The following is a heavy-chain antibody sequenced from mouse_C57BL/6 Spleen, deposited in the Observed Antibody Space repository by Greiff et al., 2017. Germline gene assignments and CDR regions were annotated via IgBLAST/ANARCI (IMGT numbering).Heavy chain of an antibody. CDR1: GYTFTSYW. V-gene: IGHV1-69*01. CDR2: IDPSDSYT. J-gene: IGHJ2*01. Sequence: VQLQQPGAELVMPGASVKLSCKASGYTFTSYWMHWVKQRPGQGLEWIGEIDPSDSYTNYNQKFKGKSTLTVDKSSSTAYMQLSSLTSEDSAVYYCARGRPYYFDYWGQGTTLTGSS. CDR3: ARGRPYYFDY.